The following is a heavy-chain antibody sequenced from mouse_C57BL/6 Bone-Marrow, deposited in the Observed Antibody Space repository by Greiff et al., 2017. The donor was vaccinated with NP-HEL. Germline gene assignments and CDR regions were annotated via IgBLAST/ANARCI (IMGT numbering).Heavy chain of an antibody. CDR2: IDPENGDT. CDR3: YYYGSSWYFDV. CDR1: GFNIKDDY. V-gene: IGHV14-4*01. J-gene: IGHJ1*03. D-gene: IGHD1-1*01. Sequence: EVQLHQSGAELVRPGASVKLSCTASGFNIKDDYMHWVKQRPEQGLEWIGWIDPENGDTEYASKFQGKATITADTSSNTAYLQLSSLTSEDTAVYYCYYYGSSWYFDVWGTGTTVTVSS.